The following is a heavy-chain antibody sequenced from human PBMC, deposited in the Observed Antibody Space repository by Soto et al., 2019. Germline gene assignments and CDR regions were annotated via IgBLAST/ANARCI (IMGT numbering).Heavy chain of an antibody. CDR1: GFTFSSYA. J-gene: IGHJ4*02. CDR3: ARAVAGRESAGY. Sequence: QVQLVESGGGVVQPGRSLRLSCAASGFTFSSYAMHWVRQAPGKGLEWVAVISYDGSNKYYADSVKGRFTISRDNSKNTLYLQMNSLRAEDTAVYYCARAVAGRESAGYWGQGTLVTVSS. CDR2: ISYDGSNK. D-gene: IGHD6-19*01. V-gene: IGHV3-30-3*01.